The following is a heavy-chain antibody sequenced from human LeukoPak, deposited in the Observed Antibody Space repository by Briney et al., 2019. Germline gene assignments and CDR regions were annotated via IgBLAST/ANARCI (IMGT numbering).Heavy chain of an antibody. Sequence: GGSLRLSCAASGFTFSSYAMSWVRQAPGKGLEWVSTISGSGDSTYYADSVKGRFIISRDNSKNTLYLQMNSLRAEDTAVYYCAKDDKPIAVAGTKVDYWGQGTLVTVSS. CDR1: GFTFSSYA. V-gene: IGHV3-23*01. D-gene: IGHD6-19*01. CDR3: AKDDKPIAVAGTKVDY. J-gene: IGHJ4*02. CDR2: ISGSGDST.